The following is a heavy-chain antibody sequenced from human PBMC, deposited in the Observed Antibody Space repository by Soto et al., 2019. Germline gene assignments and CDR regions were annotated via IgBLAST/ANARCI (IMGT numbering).Heavy chain of an antibody. J-gene: IGHJ6*02. D-gene: IGHD3-22*01. Sequence: LRLSCAASGFTFSSYAMHWVRQAPGKGLEWVAVISYDGSNKYYADSVKGRFTISRDNSKNTLYLQMNSLRAEDTAVYYCARDSSGYYTIYYYGMDVWGQGTTVTVS. CDR1: GFTFSSYA. V-gene: IGHV3-30-3*01. CDR2: ISYDGSNK. CDR3: ARDSSGYYTIYYYGMDV.